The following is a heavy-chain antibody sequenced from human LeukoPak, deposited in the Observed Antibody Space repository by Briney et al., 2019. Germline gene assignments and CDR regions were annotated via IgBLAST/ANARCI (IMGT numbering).Heavy chain of an antibody. V-gene: IGHV3-23*01. CDR2: ISGSGDST. D-gene: IGHD4-11*01. CDR3: AKDHFVTTVIDY. Sequence: PGGSLRLSCAASGFTFSSYWMTWVRQAPGKGLEWVSGISGSGDSTDYADSVKGRFTISRDNSKNTLYLQMNSLRAEDTAVYYCAKDHFVTTVIDYWGQGTLVTVSS. CDR1: GFTFSSYW. J-gene: IGHJ4*02.